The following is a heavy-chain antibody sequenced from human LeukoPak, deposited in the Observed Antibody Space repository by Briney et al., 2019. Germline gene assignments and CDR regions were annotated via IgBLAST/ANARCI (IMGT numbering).Heavy chain of an antibody. CDR1: GESFSGYY. D-gene: IGHD6-13*01. CDR3: ASTYSSILAFDP. V-gene: IGHV4-34*01. J-gene: IGHJ5*02. Sequence: SETLSLACAVYGESFSGYYWSWIGQPPGKGLEWIGEINHSESTNYNPSLKSRVTMSVDTSKNQFSLKLSSVTAADTAVYYCASTYSSILAFDPWGQGTLVTVSS. CDR2: INHSEST.